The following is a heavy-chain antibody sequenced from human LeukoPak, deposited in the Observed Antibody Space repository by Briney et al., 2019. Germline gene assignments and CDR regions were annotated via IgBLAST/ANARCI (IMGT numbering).Heavy chain of an antibody. V-gene: IGHV1-18*01. Sequence: ASVTVSCKASGYTFTSYGISWVRQAPGQGLEWMGWISAYNGNTNYAQKLQGSVTMTTDTSTSTAYMELRSLRSDDTAVYYCARVATGTTSYYYYYMDVWGKGTTVTVSS. D-gene: IGHD1-1*01. CDR1: GYTFTSYG. J-gene: IGHJ6*03. CDR3: ARVATGTTSYYYYYMDV. CDR2: ISAYNGNT.